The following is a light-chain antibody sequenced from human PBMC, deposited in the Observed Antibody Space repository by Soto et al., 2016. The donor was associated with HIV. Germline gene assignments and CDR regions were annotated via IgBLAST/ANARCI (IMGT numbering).Light chain of an antibody. CDR3: QAWDSNTAV. Sequence: SYELTQPPSVSVSPGQTASIPCSGDKLGDKYACWYQHKPGQSPVLVIFQDNRRPSGIPERLSGANSGNTATLTISGTQPMDEADYFCQAWDSNTAVFGTGTKVTVL. CDR2: QDN. V-gene: IGLV3-1*01. J-gene: IGLJ1*01. CDR1: KLGDKY.